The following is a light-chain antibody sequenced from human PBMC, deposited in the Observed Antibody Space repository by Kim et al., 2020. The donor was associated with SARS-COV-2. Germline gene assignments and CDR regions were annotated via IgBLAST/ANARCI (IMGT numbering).Light chain of an antibody. J-gene: IGLJ1*01. CDR2: DVF. V-gene: IGLV2-11*01. CDR1: NSDIGTYNY. CDR3: CSYGDTYV. Sequence: QSVLTQPRSVSGSPGQSVTISCTGTNSDIGTYNYVSWYQQHPGKAPKLMIYDVFKRPSGVPDRFSGSKSGNTASLLISGLEAEDEADYYCCSYGDTYVFGTGTKVTVL.